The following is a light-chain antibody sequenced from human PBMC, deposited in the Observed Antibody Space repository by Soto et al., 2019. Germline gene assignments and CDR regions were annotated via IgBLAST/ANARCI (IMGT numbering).Light chain of an antibody. CDR3: QQYNDWPPIT. J-gene: IGKJ5*01. V-gene: IGKV3-15*01. Sequence: EMMMTQSPATLSLSPGESATLSCRASQSVRNNLAWYQHKPGQAPRPLIYYASTRATGIPARFSGSGSGTEFTLTISSLQSEDFALYYCQQYNDWPPITFGQGTRLEIK. CDR2: YAS. CDR1: QSVRNN.